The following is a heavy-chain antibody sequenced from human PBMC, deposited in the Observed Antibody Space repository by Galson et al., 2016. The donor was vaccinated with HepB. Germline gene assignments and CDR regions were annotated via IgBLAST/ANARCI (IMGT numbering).Heavy chain of an antibody. J-gene: IGHJ6*02. CDR3: ARPLLPESRVATFKLRRRSHFSGMDV. CDR2: LGGSGGTK. V-gene: IGHV3-23*01. D-gene: IGHD3-3*01. CDR1: GFIFNNFA. Sequence: SLRLSCAASGFIFNNFAMTWVRQVPGKGLEWVSSLGGSGGTKYYADSGKGRFVISRDNSRSLMYLEMTGLRADDAAVYYCARPLLPESRVATFKLRRRSHFSGMDVWGRGTTVTVSS.